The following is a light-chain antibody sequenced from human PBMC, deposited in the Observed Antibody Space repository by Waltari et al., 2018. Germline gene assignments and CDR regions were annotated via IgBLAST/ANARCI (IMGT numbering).Light chain of an antibody. V-gene: IGLV4-69*01. CDR3: QTGGFGIWV. CDR1: SGHSNYA. Sequence: QLLLTQSPSASASLGASVKLTCTVSSGHSNYAIAWHQQHPQKGPRYLMKVNSDGSHIKGDGIPDRFSGSSSGAELYLIISSLQAEDEADYYCQTGGFGIWVFGGGTTLTVL. CDR2: VNSDGSH. J-gene: IGLJ3*02.